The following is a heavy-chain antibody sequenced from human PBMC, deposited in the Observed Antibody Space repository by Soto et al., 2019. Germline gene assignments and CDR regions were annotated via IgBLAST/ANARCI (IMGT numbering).Heavy chain of an antibody. D-gene: IGHD3-22*01. Sequence: GESLKISCKASGYGFSTYWIGWVRQMPGKGLEWMGVIYPGDSDTSYRPSFQGQVTISADKPTTTAYLQWSRLKASDTAMYYCARRDASDRGGYYVRYWGQGTLVTVSS. CDR1: GYGFSTYW. CDR2: IYPGDSDT. CDR3: ARRDASDRGGYYVRY. J-gene: IGHJ4*02. V-gene: IGHV5-51*01.